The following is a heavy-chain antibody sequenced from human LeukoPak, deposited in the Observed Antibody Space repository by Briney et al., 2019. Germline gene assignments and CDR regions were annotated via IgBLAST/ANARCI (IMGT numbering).Heavy chain of an antibody. V-gene: IGHV1-69*05. D-gene: IGHD1-14*01. CDR2: IIPIFDTS. CDR3: ATGPRNDP. J-gene: IGHJ5*02. CDR1: GGTFSSYA. Sequence: ASVKVSCKASGGTFSSYAISWVRLAPGQGLEWMGGIIPIFDTSNYAKSCQGKVTITTDESTSTSYMELSGLMSNDTAVYFCATGPRNDPWGQETLDSVSS.